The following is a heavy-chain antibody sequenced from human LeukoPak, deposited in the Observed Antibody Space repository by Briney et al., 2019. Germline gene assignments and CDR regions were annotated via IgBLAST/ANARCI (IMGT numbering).Heavy chain of an antibody. V-gene: IGHV4-4*07. CDR3: ARDSGSYYAFYYYYYMDV. CDR1: GGSISSYH. J-gene: IGHJ6*03. D-gene: IGHD1-26*01. CDR2: IYTSGST. Sequence: SETLSLTCTVSGGSISSYHWSWIRQPAGKGLEWIGRIYTSGSTNYNPSLKSRVTMSVDTSKNQFSLKLSSVTAADTAVYYCARDSGSYYAFYYYYYMDVWGKGTTVTISS.